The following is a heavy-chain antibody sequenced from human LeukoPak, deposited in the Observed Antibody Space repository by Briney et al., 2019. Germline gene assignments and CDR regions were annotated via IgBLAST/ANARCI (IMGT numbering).Heavy chain of an antibody. J-gene: IGHJ4*02. CDR3: AKDLGQLFDY. D-gene: IGHD6-13*01. CDR1: GFSFSSYW. CDR2: IRQDESER. Sequence: GGSLRLSCEGSGFSFSSYWMTWVRQLPGNGPEWVANIRQDESERYFADSVKGRFTISRDNSKNSLYLQMNSLRTEDTALYYCAKDLGQLFDYWGQGTLVTVSS. V-gene: IGHV3-7*03.